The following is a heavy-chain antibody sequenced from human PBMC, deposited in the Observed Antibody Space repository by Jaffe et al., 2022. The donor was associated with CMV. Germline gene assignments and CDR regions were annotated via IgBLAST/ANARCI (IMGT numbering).Heavy chain of an antibody. CDR2: IKSKTDGGTT. D-gene: IGHD3-22*01. CDR3: TTEGMIVVVGRVDL. V-gene: IGHV3-15*01. Sequence: EVQLVESGGGLVKPGGSLRLSCAASGFTFSNAWMSWVRQAPGKGLEWVGRIKSKTDGGTTDYAAPVKGRFTISRDDSKNTLYLQMNSLKTEDTAVYYCTTEGMIVVVGRVDLWGRGTLVTVSS. CDR1: GFTFSNAW. J-gene: IGHJ2*01.